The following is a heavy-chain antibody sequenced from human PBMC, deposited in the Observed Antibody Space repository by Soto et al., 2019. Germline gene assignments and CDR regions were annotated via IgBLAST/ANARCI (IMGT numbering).Heavy chain of an antibody. D-gene: IGHD2-2*01. CDR3: ARQRDIVVVPALTGWFDP. Sequence: SETLSLTCTVSGGSISSSSYYWGWIRQPPGKGLEWIGSIYYSGSTYYNPSLKSRVTISVDTSKNQFSLKLSSVTAADTAVYYCARQRDIVVVPALTGWFDPWGQGTLVTVSS. CDR1: GGSISSSSYY. J-gene: IGHJ5*02. V-gene: IGHV4-39*01. CDR2: IYYSGST.